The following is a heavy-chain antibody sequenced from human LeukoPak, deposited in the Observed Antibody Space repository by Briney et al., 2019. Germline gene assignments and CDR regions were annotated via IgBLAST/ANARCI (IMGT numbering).Heavy chain of an antibody. J-gene: IGHJ4*02. CDR2: INPSGGST. V-gene: IGHV1-46*03. Sequence: ASVRVSCKASGYTFTSYYMHWVRQAPGQGLEWMGIINPSGGSTSYAQKFQGRVTMTRDMSTSTVYMELSSLRSEDTAVYYCAMGKVEMATITGSWGQGTLVTVSS. CDR1: GYTFTSYY. D-gene: IGHD5-24*01. CDR3: AMGKVEMATITGS.